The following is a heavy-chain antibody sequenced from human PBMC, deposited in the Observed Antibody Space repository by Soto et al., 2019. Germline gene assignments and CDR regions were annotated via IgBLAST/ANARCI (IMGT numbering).Heavy chain of an antibody. CDR3: ARGNDYGDLNWFDP. Sequence: PGGSLRLSCAASGFTFSSYSVNWVRQAPGKGLEWVSSISSSSSYIYYADSVKGRFTISRDNAKNSLYLQMNSLRAEDTAVYYCARGNDYGDLNWFDPWGQGTLVTVSS. CDR2: ISSSSSYI. D-gene: IGHD4-17*01. CDR1: GFTFSSYS. J-gene: IGHJ5*02. V-gene: IGHV3-21*01.